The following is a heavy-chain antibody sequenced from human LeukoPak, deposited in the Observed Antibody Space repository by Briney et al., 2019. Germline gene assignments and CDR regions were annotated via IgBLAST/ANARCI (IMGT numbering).Heavy chain of an antibody. V-gene: IGHV4-39*01. D-gene: IGHD2-2*01. Sequence: SETLSLTCTVSGDSVSSSNYYWGWIRQPPGKGLEWIATIHYSGITYYNTSLKRRVTISIDTSNNQFSLKLTAVTAADTAMYSCASGYADVLLVAESFDHWGQGTQVTVSS. J-gene: IGHJ1*01. CDR1: GDSVSSSNYY. CDR2: IHYSGIT. CDR3: ASGYADVLLVAESFDH.